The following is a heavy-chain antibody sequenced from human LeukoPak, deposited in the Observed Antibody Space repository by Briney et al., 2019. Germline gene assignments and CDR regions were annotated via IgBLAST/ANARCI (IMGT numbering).Heavy chain of an antibody. D-gene: IGHD6-19*01. J-gene: IGHJ4*02. CDR1: GFIFSNYG. CDR3: ARVPFSSGWYVY. CDR2: ISSNGGTT. V-gene: IGHV3-64*02. Sequence: GGSLRLSCAASGFIFSNYGMHWVRQAPGRGLEFVSRISSNGGTTYYADSLKGRFTISRDNSKNTVYLQMASLRPEDMAVYYCARVPFSSGWYVYWGQGTLVTVSS.